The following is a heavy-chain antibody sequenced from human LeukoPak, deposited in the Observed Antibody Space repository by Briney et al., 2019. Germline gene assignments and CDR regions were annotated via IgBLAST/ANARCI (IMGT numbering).Heavy chain of an antibody. Sequence: SETLSLTCAVSGGSISSSNWWSWVRQPPGKGLEWIGEIYHSGSTNYNPSLKSRVTISVDKSKNQFSLKLSSVTAADTAVYYCARRRVRYSSGWYKDWGQGTLVTVSS. D-gene: IGHD6-19*01. J-gene: IGHJ4*02. CDR1: GGSISSSNW. CDR3: ARRRVRYSSGWYKD. V-gene: IGHV4-4*02. CDR2: IYHSGST.